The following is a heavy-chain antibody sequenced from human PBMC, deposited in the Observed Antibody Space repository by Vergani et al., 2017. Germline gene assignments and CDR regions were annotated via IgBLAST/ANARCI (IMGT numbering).Heavy chain of an antibody. CDR3: ARHRVEKSTSYYFDY. Sequence: EVQLVQSGAEVKKPGESLKISCKGSGYSFTTYWIGWVRQMPGKGLEWMGIIYPGDSDTRYSPSFRGQVTISADKSISTAYLQWSSLKASDSAMYYCARHRVEKSTSYYFDYWGQGTLVTVSS. D-gene: IGHD5-24*01. J-gene: IGHJ4*02. V-gene: IGHV5-51*01. CDR1: GYSFTTYW. CDR2: IYPGDSDT.